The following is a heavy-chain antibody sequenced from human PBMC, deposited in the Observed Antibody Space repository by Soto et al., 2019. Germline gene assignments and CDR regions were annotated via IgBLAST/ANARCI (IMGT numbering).Heavy chain of an antibody. D-gene: IGHD3-16*01. J-gene: IGHJ5*02. Sequence: LALTCAVSGASIRSYHWSWIRQPAGKGLEWIGRMQHTGNTNYNPSLKSRVTMSVDTSKNQISLKMTSVTAADTAVYFCAKDVSSRRWFDPWGQGILVTVSS. V-gene: IGHV4-4*07. CDR1: GASIRSYH. CDR2: MQHTGNT. CDR3: AKDVSSRRWFDP.